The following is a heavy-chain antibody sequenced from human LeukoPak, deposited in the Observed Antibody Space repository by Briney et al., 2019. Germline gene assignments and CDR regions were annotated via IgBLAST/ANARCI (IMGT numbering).Heavy chain of an antibody. CDR3: ATSPPVVPAAITAFDI. Sequence: SETLSLTCTVSGGSISSGGYYWRWIRQAGGKGLEWIGRIYTSGSTPDYSPSLKSRVTMSIDTSKNQFSLQLSSVTAADTAVYYCATSPPVVPAAITAFDIWGQGTMVTVSS. V-gene: IGHV4-61*02. D-gene: IGHD2-2*01. CDR2: IYTSGS. J-gene: IGHJ3*02. CDR1: GGSISSGGYY.